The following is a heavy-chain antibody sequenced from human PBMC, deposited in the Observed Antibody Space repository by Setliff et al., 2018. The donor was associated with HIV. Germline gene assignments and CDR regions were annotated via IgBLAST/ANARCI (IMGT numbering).Heavy chain of an antibody. CDR2: IGGSGSAR. CDR1: GFSFDDYT. Sequence: GGSLRLSCAASGFSFDDYTMHWVRQTPGKGLEWVSYIGGSGSARYYADSVKGRFTIFRDNAKNSVYLQMNSLRAEDTAVYYCVRDARGGRLVSVYYFDFWGQGTLVTVSS. CDR3: VRDARGGRLVSVYYFDF. D-gene: IGHD6-19*01. J-gene: IGHJ4*02. V-gene: IGHV3-48*03.